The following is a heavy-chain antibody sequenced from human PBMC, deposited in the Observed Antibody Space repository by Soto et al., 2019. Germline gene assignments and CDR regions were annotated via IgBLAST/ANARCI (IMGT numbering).Heavy chain of an antibody. CDR2: MYNSGST. CDR3: ARVSSGWYYFDY. CDR1: GGSVSSGSYY. Sequence: SETLSLTCTVSGGSVSSGSYYFSCIGQPPGKGLEWIGYMYNSGSTNYNPSLKSRVIISVDTSKNQFSLKLSSVTAADTAVYYCARVSSGWYYFDYWGQGTLVTVSS. J-gene: IGHJ4*02. D-gene: IGHD6-19*01. V-gene: IGHV4-61*01.